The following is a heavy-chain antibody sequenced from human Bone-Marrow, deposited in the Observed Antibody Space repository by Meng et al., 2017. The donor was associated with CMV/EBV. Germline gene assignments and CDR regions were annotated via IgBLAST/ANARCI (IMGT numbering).Heavy chain of an antibody. J-gene: IGHJ4*02. CDR1: GFTFSSYG. Sequence: GESLKISCAASGFTFSSYGMHWVRQAPGKGLEWVAVIWYDGSNKYYADSVKGRFTISRDNSKNTLYLQMNSLRAEDTAVYYCAKDRSFLNSGWYFSDYWGQGTLVTVSS. V-gene: IGHV3-33*06. D-gene: IGHD6-19*01. CDR2: IWYDGSNK. CDR3: AKDRSFLNSGWYFSDY.